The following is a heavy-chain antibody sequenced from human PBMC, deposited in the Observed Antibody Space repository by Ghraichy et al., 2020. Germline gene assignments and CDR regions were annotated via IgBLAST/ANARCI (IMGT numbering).Heavy chain of an antibody. CDR2: IYHSGST. J-gene: IGHJ4*02. D-gene: IGHD1-1*01. CDR3: AKRTTGTTRYFDY. CDR1: GYSISSGYY. Sequence: SETLSLTCSVSGYSISSGYYWGWIRQPPGKGLEWIGSIYHSGSTNYNPSLKSRVTISVDTSRNQFSLKLSSVTAADTAVYYCAKRTTGTTRYFDYWGQGTLVTVSS. V-gene: IGHV4-38-2*02.